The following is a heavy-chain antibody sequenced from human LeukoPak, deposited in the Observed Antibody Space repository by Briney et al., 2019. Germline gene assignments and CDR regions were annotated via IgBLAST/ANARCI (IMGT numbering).Heavy chain of an antibody. D-gene: IGHD1-14*01. Sequence: GGSLRLSCAASEFSFSDYWMHWVRQVPGMGLLWVSRINPEGTRARDADSVTGRFISSRDSSKNTLYLQMNDLRSEDTAVYYCAKVPGKARKFGNLEYWGQGTLVIVSS. V-gene: IGHV3-74*01. CDR3: AKVPGKARKFGNLEY. CDR2: INPEGTRA. CDR1: EFSFSDYW. J-gene: IGHJ4*02.